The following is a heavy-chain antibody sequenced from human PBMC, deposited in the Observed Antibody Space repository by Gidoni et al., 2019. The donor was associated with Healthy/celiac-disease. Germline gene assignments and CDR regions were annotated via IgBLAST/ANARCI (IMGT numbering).Heavy chain of an antibody. V-gene: IGHV2-70*15. CDR2: IDWDDYN. D-gene: IGHD2-15*01. Sequence: QVTLREAGPALVKPTQTLTLTCTFSGFSLSTSGMCVSWIRQPPGKALEWLARIDWDDYNYYRSSLKTRLTISKDTSKNQVVLTMTNMDPVDTAPDYCARGDGYSEGPFDYWGQGTLVTVSS. CDR3: ARGDGYSEGPFDY. J-gene: IGHJ4*02. CDR1: GFSLSTSGMC.